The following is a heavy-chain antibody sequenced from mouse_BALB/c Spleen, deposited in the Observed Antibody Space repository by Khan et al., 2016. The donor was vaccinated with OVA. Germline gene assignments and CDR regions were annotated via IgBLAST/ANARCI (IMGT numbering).Heavy chain of an antibody. Sequence: EVKLLESGPGLVKPSQSLSLTCTVTGYSITSGYGWNWIRHFPGNQLEWMVYISYSGTTNYNPSLKSRIFITRDTSKNQFFLQLNSVTTEDTATYYCARKARIKYWGQGTTLTVSS. D-gene: IGHD2-4*01. CDR3: ARKARIKY. CDR2: ISYSGTT. CDR1: GYSITSGYG. V-gene: IGHV3-2*02. J-gene: IGHJ2*01.